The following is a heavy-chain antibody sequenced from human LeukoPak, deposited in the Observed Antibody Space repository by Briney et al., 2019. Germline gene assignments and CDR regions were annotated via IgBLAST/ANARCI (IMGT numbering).Heavy chain of an antibody. J-gene: IGHJ4*02. CDR2: TSGGGVTT. CDR1: VFTLSGDD. Sequence: GGSLRLSCAASVFTLSGDDMSSLRQAPGKGLEWVSGTSGGGVTTYYADSVKGRFTISRDNSKNTLYLQMNSLRAEDTAVYYCAKRSHSCGYSPFDYWGQGTLVTVSS. V-gene: IGHV3-23*01. D-gene: IGHD6-19*01. CDR3: AKRSHSCGYSPFDY.